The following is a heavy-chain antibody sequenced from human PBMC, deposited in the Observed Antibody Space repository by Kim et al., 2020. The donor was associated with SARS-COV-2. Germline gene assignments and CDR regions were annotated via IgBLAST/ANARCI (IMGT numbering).Heavy chain of an antibody. CDR3: AKAPSSSWRNFDH. V-gene: IGHV3-9*01. Sequence: YADSVKGRFTISRDNAKNSLYLQMNRLRAEDTALYYCAKAPSSSWRNFDHWGQGILVTVSS. J-gene: IGHJ4*02. D-gene: IGHD6-13*01.